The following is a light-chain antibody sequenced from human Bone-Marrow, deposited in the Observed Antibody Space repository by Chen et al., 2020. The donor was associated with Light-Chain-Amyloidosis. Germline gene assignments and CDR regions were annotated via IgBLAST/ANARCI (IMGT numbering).Light chain of an antibody. CDR3: QQRSNWPPLT. J-gene: IGKJ5*01. CDR2: DAS. Sequence: EIVLTQSPATLSLSPGERATLSCRASQSVSSYLVWYQQKPGQAPRLLIYDASNRATGIPDRFSGSGSGTDFTLTISSLEPEDFAVYYCQQRSNWPPLTFGQGTRLEIK. CDR1: QSVSSY. V-gene: IGKV3-11*01.